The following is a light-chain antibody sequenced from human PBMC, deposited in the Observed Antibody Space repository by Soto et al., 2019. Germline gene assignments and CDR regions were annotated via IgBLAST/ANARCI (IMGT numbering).Light chain of an antibody. Sequence: EIVLTQSPGTLSLSPGEIVTLSCRASQSVLTGYLGWYQQKPGQPPRLLIYGASNRATGIPDRFSGGGSGTDFTLTISRLEPEDFAVYYCHQFVGSPQTFGQGTKVDIK. CDR3: HQFVGSPQT. V-gene: IGKV3-20*01. J-gene: IGKJ1*01. CDR1: QSVLTGY. CDR2: GAS.